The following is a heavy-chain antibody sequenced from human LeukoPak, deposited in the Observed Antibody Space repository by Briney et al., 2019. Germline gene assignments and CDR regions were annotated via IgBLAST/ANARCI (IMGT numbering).Heavy chain of an antibody. Sequence: GGSLRLSCAASEFTFSIYWMNWVRQAPGKGLEWVSSISSSGSYIYYADSVKGRFIISRDNAKNSLYLQMNSLRAEDTAVYYCARVGPWVNPDYHYYYMDVWGKGTTVTVSS. CDR3: ARVGPWVNPDYHYYYMDV. CDR2: ISSSGSYI. V-gene: IGHV3-21*01. CDR1: EFTFSIYW. J-gene: IGHJ6*03. D-gene: IGHD1-14*01.